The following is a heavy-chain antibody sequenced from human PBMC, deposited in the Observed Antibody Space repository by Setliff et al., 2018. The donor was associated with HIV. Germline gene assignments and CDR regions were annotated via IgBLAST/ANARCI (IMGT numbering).Heavy chain of an antibody. CDR1: RGSINAYY. J-gene: IGHJ1*01. Sequence: PSETLSLTCTVSRGSINAYYWSWIRQPPGGTLEWIGYIYYAGATNYNPSLKSRVTISIDTSKNQFSLKLKSLTAADTALYYCAGSPVVRGIEYFQQWGQGTLVTVSS. V-gene: IGHV4-59*08. D-gene: IGHD2-21*01. CDR2: IYYAGAT. CDR3: AGSPVVRGIEYFQQ.